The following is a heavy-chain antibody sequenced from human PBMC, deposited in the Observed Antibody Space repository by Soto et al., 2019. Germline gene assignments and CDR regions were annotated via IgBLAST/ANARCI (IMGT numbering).Heavy chain of an antibody. Sequence: QVQLVESGGAVVQPGRSLRLSCAASGSTFSSYDIHWVRQAPGKGLEWVAHISPDGSNAYYADSVKGRFIISRDNAKNMVYLQMNSLRVEDTSVYHCASGPSHGAFDIWGQGTMVTVSS. J-gene: IGHJ3*02. V-gene: IGHV3-30-3*01. CDR2: ISPDGSNA. CDR1: GSTFSSYD. CDR3: ASGPSHGAFDI.